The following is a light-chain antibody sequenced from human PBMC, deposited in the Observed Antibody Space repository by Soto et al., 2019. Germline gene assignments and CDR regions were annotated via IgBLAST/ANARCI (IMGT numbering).Light chain of an antibody. V-gene: IGLV2-11*01. CDR1: SSDVGDYNF. J-gene: IGLJ3*02. CDR3: CSYAGSYTWV. CDR2: DVS. Sequence: QSVLTQPRSVSGSPGQSVTISCTGTSSDVGDYNFVSWYQQHPGKAPKLMVYDVSKRPSGVPDRFSGSKSGNTASLTISGLQAADEGDYYCCSYAGSYTWVFGGGTKLTVL.